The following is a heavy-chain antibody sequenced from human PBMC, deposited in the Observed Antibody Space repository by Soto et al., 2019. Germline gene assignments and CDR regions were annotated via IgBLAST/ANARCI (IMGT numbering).Heavy chain of an antibody. CDR2: ISGSGGST. D-gene: IGHD3-3*01. CDR3: AKVHPFTIFGVGSYYFDY. J-gene: IGHJ4*02. CDR1: GFTFSSYA. V-gene: IGHV3-23*01. Sequence: GGSLRLSCAASGFTFSSYAMSWVRQAPGKGLEWVSAISGSGGSTYYADSVKGRFTISRDNSKNTLYLQMNSLRAEDTAVYYCAKVHPFTIFGVGSYYFDYWGQGTLVTVSS.